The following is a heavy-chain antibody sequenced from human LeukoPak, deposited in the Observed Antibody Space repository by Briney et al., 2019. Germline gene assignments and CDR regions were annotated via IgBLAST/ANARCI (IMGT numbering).Heavy chain of an antibody. D-gene: IGHD3-3*01. V-gene: IGHV1-69*13. CDR1: GGTFSSYA. J-gene: IGHJ6*03. Sequence: SVKVSCKASGGTFSSYAISWVRQAPGQGLEWMGGIIPIFGTANYAQKFQGRVTITADESTSTAYMELSSLRSEDTAVYYCARGGGTTIFGVVTPYYYYYMDVWGKGTTVTVSS. CDR3: ARGGGTTIFGVVTPYYYYYMDV. CDR2: IIPIFGTA.